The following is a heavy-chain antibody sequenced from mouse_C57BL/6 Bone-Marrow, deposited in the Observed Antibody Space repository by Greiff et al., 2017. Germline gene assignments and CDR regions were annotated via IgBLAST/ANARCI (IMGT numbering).Heavy chain of an antibody. V-gene: IGHV1-59*01. CDR1: GYTFTSYW. CDR3: ARWVY. Sequence: QVQLQQPGAELVRPGTSVKLSCKASGYTFTSYWMHWVKQRPGQGLEWIGVIDPSDSYTNYNPKFKGKATLTVDTSSSTAYMQLSSLTSEDSAVYSCARWVYWGQGTLVTVSA. CDR2: IDPSDSYT. J-gene: IGHJ3*01.